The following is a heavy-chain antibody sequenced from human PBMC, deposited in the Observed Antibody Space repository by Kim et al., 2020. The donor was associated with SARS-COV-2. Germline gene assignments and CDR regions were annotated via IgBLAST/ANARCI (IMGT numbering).Heavy chain of an antibody. V-gene: IGHV4-39*01. CDR1: GGSISSSSYY. CDR2: IYYSGST. Sequence: SETLSLTCTVSGGSISSSSYYWGWIRQPPGKGLEWIGSIYYSGSTYYNPSLKSRVTISVDTSKNQFSLKLSSVTAADTAVYYCARHPVGYGSGSYYNGYGMDVWGQGTTVTVS. J-gene: IGHJ6*02. D-gene: IGHD3-10*01. CDR3: ARHPVGYGSGSYYNGYGMDV.